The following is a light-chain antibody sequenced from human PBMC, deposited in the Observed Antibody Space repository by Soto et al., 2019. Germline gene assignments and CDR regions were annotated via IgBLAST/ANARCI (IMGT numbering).Light chain of an antibody. CDR2: GAS. Sequence: EIVLTPSPGTLSLSQGERATLSCRASQSVSSSRLAWYRQKPGQAPRLLIYGASSRATAIPDRFSGSGSGTDFTLTISRLEPEDFAVYYCQQYGSSLWTFGQGTKVDI. J-gene: IGKJ1*01. V-gene: IGKV3-20*01. CDR1: QSVSSSR. CDR3: QQYGSSLWT.